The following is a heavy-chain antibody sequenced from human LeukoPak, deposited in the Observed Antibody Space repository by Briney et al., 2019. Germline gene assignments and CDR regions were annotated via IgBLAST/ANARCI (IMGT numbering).Heavy chain of an antibody. CDR1: GFTFSSYE. CDR2: ISSSGSTI. Sequence: GGSLRLSCAASGFTFSSYEMNWVRQAPGKGLEWVSYISSSGSTIYYADSVKGRFTISRDNAKNSLYLQMNSLRAEDAAVYYCATLVNYWSFDYWGQGTLVTVSS. V-gene: IGHV3-48*03. CDR3: ATLVNYWSFDY. D-gene: IGHD1-1*01. J-gene: IGHJ4*02.